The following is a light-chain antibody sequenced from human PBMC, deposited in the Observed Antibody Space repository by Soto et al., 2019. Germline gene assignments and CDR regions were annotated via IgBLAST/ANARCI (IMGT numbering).Light chain of an antibody. J-gene: IGKJ2*01. CDR2: AAS. V-gene: IGKV1-39*01. CDR1: QSISNF. CDR3: HQSYTSPYT. Sequence: DIQMTQSPSSLSASVGDRVTITCRASQSISNFLNWYQQKPGKAPELLIYAASSLHSGVPSRFSGTGSVTHFPLTISSLQPEDFATYSCHQSYTSPYTFGQATKLEIK.